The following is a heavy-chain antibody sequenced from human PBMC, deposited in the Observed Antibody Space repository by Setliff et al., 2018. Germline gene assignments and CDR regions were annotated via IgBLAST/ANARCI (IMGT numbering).Heavy chain of an antibody. CDR1: GYTFTNYD. Sequence: ASVKVSCKASGYTFTNYDINWVRQATGQGLEWMGWMNPNNGNTGYSQKFQGRVTMTRNTSTSTAYMEVSSLRSDDTAVYYCVRDAGWQYDDYAGVYFPHWGQGTLVTVSS. CDR2: MNPNNGNT. V-gene: IGHV1-8*01. D-gene: IGHD4-17*01. CDR3: VRDAGWQYDDYAGVYFPH. J-gene: IGHJ1*01.